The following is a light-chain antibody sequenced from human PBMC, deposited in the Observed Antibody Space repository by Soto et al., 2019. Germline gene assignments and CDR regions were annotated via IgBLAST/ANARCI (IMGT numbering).Light chain of an antibody. CDR3: QQYDNWPHVT. V-gene: IGKV3-15*01. Sequence: EIVMTQSPATLSVSPGETATLSCRASQSVSSSLVWYQQKPGQAPRLLIYGASTRAIGIPARFSGSGSGTEFTLNIRSLQSEDFAVYYCQQYDNWPHVTFGGWTKVEIK. CDR1: QSVSSS. J-gene: IGKJ4*01. CDR2: GAS.